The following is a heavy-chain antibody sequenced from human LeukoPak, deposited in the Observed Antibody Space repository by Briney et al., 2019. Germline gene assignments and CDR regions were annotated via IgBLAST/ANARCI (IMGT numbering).Heavy chain of an antibody. V-gene: IGHV1-18*01. D-gene: IGHD2-15*01. J-gene: IGHJ5*02. CDR1: GYTFTSYG. Sequence: ASVKVSCKASGYTFTSYGISWVRQAPGQGLEWMGWISAYNGNTNYAQKLQGRVTMTTDTSTSTAYMELRSLRFDDTAVYYCARDLVVVAAREAELRFDPWGQGTLVTVSS. CDR3: ARDLVVVAAREAELRFDP. CDR2: ISAYNGNT.